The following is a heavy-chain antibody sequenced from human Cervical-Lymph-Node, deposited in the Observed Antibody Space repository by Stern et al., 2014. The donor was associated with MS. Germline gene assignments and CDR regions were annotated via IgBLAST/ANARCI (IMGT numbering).Heavy chain of an antibody. V-gene: IGHV4-59*01. Sequence: MQLVESGPGLAKPSETLSLTCTVSYDSISSYYWTWLRQPPGKGLEWIGYINYRRNPNYNPALKSRVTISVDTSKNQFSLKLTSVTAADTAVYYCARAFSDYHDSTPGYWGQGTLVTVSS. CDR1: YDSISSYY. CDR3: ARAFSDYHDSTPGY. D-gene: IGHD3-22*01. J-gene: IGHJ4*02. CDR2: INYRRNP.